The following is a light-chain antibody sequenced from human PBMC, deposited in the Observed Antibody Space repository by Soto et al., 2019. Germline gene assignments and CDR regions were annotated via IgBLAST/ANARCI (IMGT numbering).Light chain of an antibody. CDR1: HSLVYSDGISY. CDR3: LQGTHWPYT. Sequence: DVVVTQSPLSLPVTLGQPASISCRSSHSLVYSDGISYLNWFQQRPGQSPRRLIYKASNRDSGVPDRCSGSGSGTDFTLEISRVEAEDVGVYYCLQGTHWPYTFGQGTKLEIK. J-gene: IGKJ2*01. CDR2: KAS. V-gene: IGKV2-30*01.